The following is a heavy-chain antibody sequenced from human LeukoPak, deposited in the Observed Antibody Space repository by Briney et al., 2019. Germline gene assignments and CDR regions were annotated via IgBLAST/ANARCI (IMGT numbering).Heavy chain of an antibody. V-gene: IGHV1-3*01. CDR2: INDANGNT. CDR1: GYTFTSYA. D-gene: IGHD2-2*01. CDR3: ARVYCSSTSCHYYLDY. J-gene: IGHJ4*02. Sequence: ASVKVSCKASGYTFTSYAMHWVGQARGQRLEWMGWINDANGNTEYSQKFQGRVTITRDTYATTAYMQLSSLRSEDTAVYYCARVYCSSTSCHYYLDYWGQGTLVTISS.